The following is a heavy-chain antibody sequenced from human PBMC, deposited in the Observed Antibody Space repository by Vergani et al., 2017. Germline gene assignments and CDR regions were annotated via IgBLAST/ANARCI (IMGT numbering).Heavy chain of an antibody. Sequence: QVQLVQSGAEVKKPGASVKVSCKASGYTFTGYYMHWVRQASGQGPEWMGWINPNRGGTNYAQKFQGRVTMTRDTSISTAYMELSRLRSDDTAVYYCASYNWKFYAFDIWGQGTMVTVSS. CDR2: INPNRGGT. D-gene: IGHD1-20*01. V-gene: IGHV1-2*02. J-gene: IGHJ3*02. CDR3: ASYNWKFYAFDI. CDR1: GYTFTGYY.